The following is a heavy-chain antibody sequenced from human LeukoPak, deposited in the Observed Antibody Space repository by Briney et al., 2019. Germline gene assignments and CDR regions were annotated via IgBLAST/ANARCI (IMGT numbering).Heavy chain of an antibody. CDR3: ARTPGHSGSYLHFDY. J-gene: IGHJ4*02. D-gene: IGHD1-26*01. V-gene: IGHV4-30-2*02. CDR2: IYHSGST. CDR1: GGSISSGGYY. Sequence: SQTLSLTCTVSGGSISSGGYYWSWIRQPPGKGLEWIGYIYHSGSTYYNPSLKSRVTISVDTSKNQFSLKLSSVTAADTAVYYCARTPGHSGSYLHFDYWGQGTLVTVSS.